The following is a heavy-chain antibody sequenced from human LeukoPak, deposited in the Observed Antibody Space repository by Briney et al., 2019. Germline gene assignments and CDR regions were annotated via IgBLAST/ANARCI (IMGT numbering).Heavy chain of an antibody. V-gene: IGHV3-48*02. D-gene: IGHD3/OR15-3a*01. Sequence: RRGGSLRLSCAASGFSFSTYSMNWVRQAPGKGLEWISYISSSSSTIFYADSVKGRFTISRDNARKSLYLQMNSLRDEDTAVYHCARDLDTYDGGWGQGTLVAVSS. CDR2: ISSSSSTI. CDR3: ARDLDTYDGG. J-gene: IGHJ1*01. CDR1: GFSFSTYS.